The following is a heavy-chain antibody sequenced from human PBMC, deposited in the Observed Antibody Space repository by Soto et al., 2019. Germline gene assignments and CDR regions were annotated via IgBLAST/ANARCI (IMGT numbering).Heavy chain of an antibody. J-gene: IGHJ4*02. CDR3: ASDGYYDSSGYNYPDY. Sequence: ASVKVSCKASGYTFTSYDINWVRQATGQGLEWMGWMNPNSGNTGYAQKFQGRVTMTRNTSISTAYMELSSVRSEDTAVYYCASDGYYDSSGYNYPDYWGQGTLVTVSS. D-gene: IGHD3-22*01. V-gene: IGHV1-8*01. CDR2: MNPNSGNT. CDR1: GYTFTSYD.